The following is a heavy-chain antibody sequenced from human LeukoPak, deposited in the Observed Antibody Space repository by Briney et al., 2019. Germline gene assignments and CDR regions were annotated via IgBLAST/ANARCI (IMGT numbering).Heavy chain of an antibody. CDR1: GGTFSSYA. CDR2: IIPIFGTA. J-gene: IGHJ5*02. Sequence: SVKVSCKAPGGTFSSYAISWVRQAPGQGLEWMGGIIPIFGTANYAQKFQGRVTITADESTSTAYMELSSLRSEDTAVYYCARSGDFWSGSHWFDPWGQGTLVTVSS. CDR3: ARSGDFWSGSHWFDP. D-gene: IGHD3-3*01. V-gene: IGHV1-69*13.